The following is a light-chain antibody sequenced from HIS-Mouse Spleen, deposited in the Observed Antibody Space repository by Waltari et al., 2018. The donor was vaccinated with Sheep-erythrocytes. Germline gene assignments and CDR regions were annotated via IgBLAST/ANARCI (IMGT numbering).Light chain of an antibody. J-gene: IGLJ1*01. CDR3: CSYAGSYNHV. Sequence: QSALTQPRSVSGSPGQSVTISCTGTSSDVGGYTYFSWYQQHPGKAPQLMIYDVSKRPSGVPDRFSGSKSGNTASLTISGLQAEDEADYYCCSYAGSYNHVFATGTKVTVL. CDR1: SSDVGGYTY. V-gene: IGLV2-11*01. CDR2: DVS.